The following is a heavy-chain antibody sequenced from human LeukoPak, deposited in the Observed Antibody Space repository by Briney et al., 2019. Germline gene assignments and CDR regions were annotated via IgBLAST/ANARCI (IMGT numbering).Heavy chain of an antibody. V-gene: IGHV4-59*11. Sequence: SETLSLTCTVSGGSISSHYWSWIRQPPGKGLEWIGYIYYSGSTNYNPSLKSRVTISVDTSKNQFYLKRSSVTAADTAVYYCARYIVVVPAAIRTAFDPWGQGTLVTVSS. J-gene: IGHJ5*02. CDR1: GGSISSHY. CDR3: ARYIVVVPAAIRTAFDP. D-gene: IGHD2-2*02. CDR2: IYYSGST.